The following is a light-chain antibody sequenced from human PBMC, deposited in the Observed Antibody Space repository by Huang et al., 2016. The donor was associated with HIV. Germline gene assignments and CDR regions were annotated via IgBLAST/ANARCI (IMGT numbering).Light chain of an antibody. J-gene: IGKJ1*01. CDR3: QQYYTTQT. Sequence: DIVMTQSPDSLAVSLGERATINCKSSQSVLYSSDNKNYLAWYQQKPGQPPKLRIYWASTRESGVPDRFSGRGSGTDFTLTISSLQAEDVAVYYCQQYYTTQTFGQGTKVEIK. CDR1: QSVLYSSDNKNY. CDR2: WAS. V-gene: IGKV4-1*01.